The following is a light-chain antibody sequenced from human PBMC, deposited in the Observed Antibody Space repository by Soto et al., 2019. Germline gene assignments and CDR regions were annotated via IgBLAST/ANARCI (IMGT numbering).Light chain of an antibody. V-gene: IGLV2-8*01. J-gene: IGLJ2*01. CDR1: ANNIGGYNF. Sequence: QSALTQPPSASGSPGQSVTISCTGAANNIGGYNFVSWYQQHPGKAPKLIISEFRERPSGVPDRFSGSKSGNTASLTVSGLQAEDEADYYCSLYAGSNNVIFGGGTQLTVL. CDR2: EFR. CDR3: SLYAGSNNVI.